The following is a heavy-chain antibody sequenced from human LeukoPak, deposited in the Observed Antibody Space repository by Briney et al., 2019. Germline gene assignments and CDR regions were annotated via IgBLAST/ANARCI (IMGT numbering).Heavy chain of an antibody. Sequence: NPSETLSLTCTISGGSISSISYYWGWIRQPPGKGLEWIGSIYYTGSTNYNPSLKSRVTISVDTSKNQFSLKLSSVTAADTAVYYCARGAIRYFDWLSPHYYYYYGMDVWGQGTTVTVSS. D-gene: IGHD3-9*01. J-gene: IGHJ6*02. V-gene: IGHV4-39*07. CDR1: GGSISSISYY. CDR3: ARGAIRYFDWLSPHYYYYYGMDV. CDR2: IYYTGST.